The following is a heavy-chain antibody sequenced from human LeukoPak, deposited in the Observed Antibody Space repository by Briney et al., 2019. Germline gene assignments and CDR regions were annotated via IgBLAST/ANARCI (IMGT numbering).Heavy chain of an antibody. CDR3: ARQAGSFTTFDF. Sequence: PSETLSLTCTVSSGSISTYYWAWIRQPPGKGLEWIGYISYSGSTKYNPSLTRRVTISLDTSKNQFSLELRSITAADRGIFYCARQAGSFTTFDFWGQGTLVTVSS. CDR1: SGSISTYY. D-gene: IGHD1-26*01. V-gene: IGHV4-59*08. CDR2: ISYSGST. J-gene: IGHJ4*02.